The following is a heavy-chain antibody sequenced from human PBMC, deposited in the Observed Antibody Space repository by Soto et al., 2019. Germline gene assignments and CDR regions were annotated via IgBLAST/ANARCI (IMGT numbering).Heavy chain of an antibody. CDR3: ARDRSITMVRGVQYNWFDP. V-gene: IGHV4-31*03. J-gene: IGHJ5*02. Sequence: SETLSLTCTVSGGSISSGGYYWSWIRQHPGKGLEWIGYIYYSGSTYYNPSLKSRVTISVDTSKNQFSLKLSSVTAADTAVYYCARDRSITMVRGVQYNWFDPWGQGTLVTISS. D-gene: IGHD3-10*01. CDR2: IYYSGST. CDR1: GGSISSGGYY.